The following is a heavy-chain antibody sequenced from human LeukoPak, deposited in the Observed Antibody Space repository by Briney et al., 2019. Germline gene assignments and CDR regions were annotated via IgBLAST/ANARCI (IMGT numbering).Heavy chain of an antibody. D-gene: IGHD3-3*01. CDR1: GGTFSSYA. Sequence: SVKVSCKASGGTFSSYAISWVRQAPGQGLEWMGRIIPILGIANYAQKFQGRVTITADKSTSTAYMELSSLRSEDTAVYYCATALVTIFGAHSGGWYFDLWGRGTLVTVSS. V-gene: IGHV1-69*04. J-gene: IGHJ2*01. CDR2: IIPILGIA. CDR3: ATALVTIFGAHSGGWYFDL.